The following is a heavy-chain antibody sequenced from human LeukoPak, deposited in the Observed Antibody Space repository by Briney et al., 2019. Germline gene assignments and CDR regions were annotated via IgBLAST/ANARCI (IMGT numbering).Heavy chain of an antibody. V-gene: IGHV3-21*01. CDR3: ARVGLLWFGELLRDRRRKYFDY. D-gene: IGHD3-10*01. CDR1: GFTFSSYS. Sequence: GGSLRLSCAASGFTFSSYSMTWVRQAPGKGLEWVSSISSSSSYIYYADSVKGRFTISRDNAKNSLYLQMNSLRAEDTAVYYCARVGLLWFGELLRDRRRKYFDYWGQGTLVTVSS. CDR2: ISSSSSYI. J-gene: IGHJ4*02.